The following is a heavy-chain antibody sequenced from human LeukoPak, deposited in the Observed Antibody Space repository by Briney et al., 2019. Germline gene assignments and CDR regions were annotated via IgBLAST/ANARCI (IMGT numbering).Heavy chain of an antibody. V-gene: IGHV4-31*03. J-gene: IGHJ4*02. D-gene: IGHD4-11*01. CDR3: ARVVLTTVELRFDY. CDR2: IYYSGST. CDR1: GGSISSGGYY. Sequence: SQTLSLTCTVSGGSISSGGYYWSWIRQHPGKGLEWIGYIYYSGSTDYNPSLKSRVTISVDTSKNRFSLKLSSVTAADTAVYYCARVVLTTVELRFDYWGQGTLVTVSS.